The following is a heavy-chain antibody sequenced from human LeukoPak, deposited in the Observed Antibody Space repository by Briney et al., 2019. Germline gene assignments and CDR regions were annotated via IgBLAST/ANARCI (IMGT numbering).Heavy chain of an antibody. CDR3: ARSTTAMVTPFDY. D-gene: IGHD5-18*01. V-gene: IGHV4-30-2*01. CDR2: IYHSGST. CDR1: GGSISSSSYY. J-gene: IGHJ2*01. Sequence: KASETLSLTCTVSGGSISSSSYYWGWIRQPPGKGLEWIGYIYHSGSTYYNPSLKSRVTISVDRSKNQFSLKLSSVTAADTAVCYCARSTTAMVTPFDYWGRGTLVTVSS.